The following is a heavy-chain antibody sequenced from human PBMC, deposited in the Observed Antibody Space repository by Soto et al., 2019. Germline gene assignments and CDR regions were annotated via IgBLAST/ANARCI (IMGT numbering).Heavy chain of an antibody. Sequence: EVQLLQSGGGLVQPGGSLRLSCAASGFTFTSYSMTWVRQTPGKGLEWVAAVNPGGYSTYYADSVKGRFTISRDNSNKTLYLQMNSLRAEDTALYYCAKDLRAGSGYDFDYRDQGTLVTVS. CDR3: AKDLRAGSGYDFDY. CDR2: VNPGGYST. J-gene: IGHJ4*02. D-gene: IGHD5-12*01. CDR1: GFTFTSYS. V-gene: IGHV3-23*01.